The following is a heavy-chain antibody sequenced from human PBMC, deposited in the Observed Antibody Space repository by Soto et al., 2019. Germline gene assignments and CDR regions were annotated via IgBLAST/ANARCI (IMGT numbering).Heavy chain of an antibody. CDR2: INPSNST. Sequence: ASVKVSCKASGYTFTSYYMHWVRQAPGQGLEWMGIINPSNSTTYAQKFQGRITMTRDTSTSTVYMELSSLRSEDTAVYYCTRVSCTGGSCYSIDSWGQGTLVTVSS. CDR1: GYTFTSYY. CDR3: TRVSCTGGSCYSIDS. V-gene: IGHV1-46*03. J-gene: IGHJ4*02. D-gene: IGHD2-15*01.